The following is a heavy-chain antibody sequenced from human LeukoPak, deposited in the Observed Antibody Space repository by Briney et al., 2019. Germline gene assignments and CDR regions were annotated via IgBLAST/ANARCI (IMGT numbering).Heavy chain of an antibody. D-gene: IGHD6-13*01. CDR2: IKSKTDGGTT. J-gene: IGHJ6*03. CDR1: GFTFINAW. CDR3: TTSGYSSNGYYYYYMDV. V-gene: IGHV3-15*01. Sequence: GGSLRLSCAASGFTFINAWMSWVRQAPGKGLEWVGRIKSKTDGGTTDYAAPVKGRFTISRDDSKNTPYLQMNSLKTEDTAVYYRTTSGYSSNGYYYYYMDVWGKGTTVTVSS.